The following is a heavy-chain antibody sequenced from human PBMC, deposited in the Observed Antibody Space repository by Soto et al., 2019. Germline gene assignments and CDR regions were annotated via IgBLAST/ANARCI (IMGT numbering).Heavy chain of an antibody. D-gene: IGHD2-15*01. CDR2: ISYDGSNK. J-gene: IGHJ4*02. CDR3: ASVPYSSGRAHFDY. V-gene: IGHV3-30-3*01. CDR1: GFTFSSYA. Sequence: QVQLVESGGGVVQPGRSLRLSCAASGFTFSSYAMHWVRQAPGKGLEWVAVISYDGSNKYYADSVKGRFTISRDNSKNTLYLQMNCLRAEDTAVYYCASVPYSSGRAHFDYWGQGTLVTVSS.